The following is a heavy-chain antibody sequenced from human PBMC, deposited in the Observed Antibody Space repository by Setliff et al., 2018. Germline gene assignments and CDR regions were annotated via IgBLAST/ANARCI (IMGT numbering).Heavy chain of an antibody. J-gene: IGHJ6*02. CDR1: GGSISSYF. CDR2: IYSNENT. V-gene: IGHV4-4*07. CDR3: ARSMIQRSYYCGLDV. D-gene: IGHD3-16*01. Sequence: PSETLSLTCSVSGGSISSYFWNWVRQPAGKGLEWIGRIYSNENTNYNPSLKSRVTMSIDTSKNQLSLKLSSVTAADTAVYYCARSMIQRSYYCGLDVWGQGTTVTVSS.